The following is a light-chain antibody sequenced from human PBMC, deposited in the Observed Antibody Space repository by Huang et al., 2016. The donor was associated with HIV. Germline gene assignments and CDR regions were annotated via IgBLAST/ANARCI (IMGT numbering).Light chain of an antibody. J-gene: IGKJ1*01. CDR1: QNVGSN. Sequence: EVLMTQSPDILSVSPWDRATFSCRASQNVGSNLAWYQQRPGQAPRRLIYAASTRANGVPGRFSGGGSGTEVTLTISRLQSEDFATYYCQQYNTWPPWAFGQGTTVEI. V-gene: IGKV3-15*01. CDR2: AAS. CDR3: QQYNTWPPWA.